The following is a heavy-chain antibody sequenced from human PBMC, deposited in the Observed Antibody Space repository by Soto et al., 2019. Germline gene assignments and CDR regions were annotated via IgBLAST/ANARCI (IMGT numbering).Heavy chain of an antibody. D-gene: IGHD3-16*01. CDR2: ISYSGST. J-gene: IGHJ4*02. V-gene: IGHV4-59*01. CDR1: GGSINGYY. CDR3: ARDWGGGTFDY. Sequence: QVQLQESGPGLVKPSETLSLTCTVSGGSINGYYWSWIRQPPGKGLEWIGYISYSGSTNYNPSLKSRVTISVDTSKNQFSLKLSFVTAADTAVYYCARDWGGGTFDYWGQGTLVTVSS.